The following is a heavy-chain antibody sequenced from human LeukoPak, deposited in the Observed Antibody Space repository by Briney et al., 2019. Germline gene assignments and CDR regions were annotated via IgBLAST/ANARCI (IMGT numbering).Heavy chain of an antibody. J-gene: IGHJ3*02. Sequence: GGSLRLSCAASGFTFRSYSMHCVRQAPGKGLEWVSYISSTSSTIYYADSVKGRFTISRDNAKNSLYLQMNSLRDEDTAVYYCARAAPYYYDSSGYSAFDSWGQGTMVTVSA. CDR2: ISSTSSTI. CDR3: ARAAPYYYDSSGYSAFDS. CDR1: GFTFRSYS. D-gene: IGHD3-22*01. V-gene: IGHV3-48*02.